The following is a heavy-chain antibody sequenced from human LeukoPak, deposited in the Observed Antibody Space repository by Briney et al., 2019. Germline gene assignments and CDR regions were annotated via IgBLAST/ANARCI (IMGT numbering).Heavy chain of an antibody. CDR3: ARDGFVGAADY. CDR2: IKQDGSEQ. CDR1: GFIFSGYW. Sequence: AGGSLRLSCAASGFIFSGYWMNWVRQAPGKGLEWVANIKQDGSEQHCVDSVRGRFTISRDNAKNSLYLQMNSLRVEDTAVYYCARDGFVGAADYWGQGTLVTVSS. J-gene: IGHJ4*02. D-gene: IGHD6-13*01. V-gene: IGHV3-7*01.